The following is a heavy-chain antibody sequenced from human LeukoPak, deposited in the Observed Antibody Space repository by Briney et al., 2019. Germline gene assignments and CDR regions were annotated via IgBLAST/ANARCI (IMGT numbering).Heavy chain of an antibody. CDR2: FDPEDGET. Sequence: ASVKVSCKVSGYTLTELSMHWVRQAPGKGLEWMGGFDPEDGETIYAQKFQDRVTMTEDTSTDTAYMELSSLRSEDTAVYYCATDSPTNWNLDYWGQGTLVTVSS. D-gene: IGHD1-1*01. V-gene: IGHV1-24*01. CDR3: ATDSPTNWNLDY. CDR1: GYTLTELS. J-gene: IGHJ4*02.